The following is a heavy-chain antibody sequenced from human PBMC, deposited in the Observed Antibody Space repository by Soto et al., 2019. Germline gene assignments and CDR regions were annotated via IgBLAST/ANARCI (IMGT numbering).Heavy chain of an antibody. CDR1: GFTFSSYG. D-gene: IGHD1-26*01. V-gene: IGHV3-30*18. CDR2: ISYDGSNK. J-gene: IGHJ4*02. Sequence: GGSLRLSCAASGFTFSSYGMHWVRQAPGKGLEWVAVISYDGSNKYYADSVKGRFTISRDNSTNTLYLQMNSLRAEDTAVYYCAKGGTSGSYFLESGYYFDYWGQGTLVTVSS. CDR3: AKGGTSGSYFLESGYYFDY.